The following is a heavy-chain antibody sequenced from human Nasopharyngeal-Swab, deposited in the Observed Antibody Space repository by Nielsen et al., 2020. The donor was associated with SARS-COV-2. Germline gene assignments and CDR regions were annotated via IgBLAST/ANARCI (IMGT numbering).Heavy chain of an antibody. CDR1: GFTFSSYG. Sequence: GESLKISCAPSGFTFSSYGMHWVRQAPGQGLEWVANVKQDGGEKFYLDSVKGRFTISRDNAKSSLYLQMTSLRAEDTAVYYCVRDESGAFDIWGQGTMVTVSS. J-gene: IGHJ3*02. CDR2: VKQDGGEK. CDR3: VRDESGAFDI. V-gene: IGHV3-7*01. D-gene: IGHD3-10*01.